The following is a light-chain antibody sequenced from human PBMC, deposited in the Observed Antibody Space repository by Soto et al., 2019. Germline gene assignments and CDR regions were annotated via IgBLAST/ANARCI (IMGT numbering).Light chain of an antibody. CDR1: RPISTY. J-gene: IGKJ1*01. V-gene: IGKV1-8*01. Sequence: IRMTQSPSSISAFTGDRVTITCRTSRPISTYLAWYQQKPGKTPTLLMYAASTLQSGVASWFSGSGSGTDFALTISCLQSDDFATYYCQQYYTYPLAFGQGTNIEIK. CDR3: QQYYTYPLA. CDR2: AAS.